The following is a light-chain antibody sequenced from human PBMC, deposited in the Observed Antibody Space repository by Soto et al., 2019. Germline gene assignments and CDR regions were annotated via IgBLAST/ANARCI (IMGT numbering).Light chain of an antibody. V-gene: IGLV1-44*01. CDR3: AAWDDSLNCWV. CDR1: SSNIGSNT. CDR2: SNN. J-gene: IGLJ3*02. Sequence: QSVLTQPPSASGTPGQRVTISCSGSSSNIGSNTVNWYQQLPGTAPKLLIYSNNQRPSGVPDRFSGSKSGTSASLAISGLQAGEGGCYYWAAWDDSLNCWVFGGGTKLTVL.